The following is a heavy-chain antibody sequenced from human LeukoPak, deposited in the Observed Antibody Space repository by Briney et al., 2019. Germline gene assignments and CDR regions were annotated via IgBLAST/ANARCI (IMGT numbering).Heavy chain of an antibody. CDR2: IYYSGST. Sequence: SETLSLTCTVSGGSISSYYWSWIRQPPGKGLEWIGYIYYSGSTNYNPSLKSRVTISVDTSKNQFSLKLSSVTAADTAVYYCARASHDSSGYYYGMDVWGQGTTVTVSS. J-gene: IGHJ6*02. D-gene: IGHD3-22*01. CDR1: GGSISSYY. CDR3: ARASHDSSGYYYGMDV. V-gene: IGHV4-59*01.